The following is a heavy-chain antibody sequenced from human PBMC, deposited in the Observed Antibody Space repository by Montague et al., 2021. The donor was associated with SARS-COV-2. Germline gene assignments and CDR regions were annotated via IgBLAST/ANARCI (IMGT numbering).Heavy chain of an antibody. V-gene: IGHV2-70*01. CDR2: IDWDDDK. J-gene: IGHJ4*02. Sequence: PALVKLTQTLTLTCTLSGFSLSTSGMCVSWIRQPPGKALEWLALIDWDDDKYYSTSLKTRLTISKDTSKNQVVLTMTNMDPVDTATYYCARIRDYDILTGSYSGFDYWGQGTLVTVSS. CDR3: ARIRDYDILTGSYSGFDY. CDR1: GFSLSTSGMC. D-gene: IGHD3-9*01.